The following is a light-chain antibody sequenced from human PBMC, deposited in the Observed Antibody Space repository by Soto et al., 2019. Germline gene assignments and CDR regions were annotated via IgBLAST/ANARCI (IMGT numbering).Light chain of an antibody. CDR1: QSVSSN. CDR2: GAS. J-gene: IGKJ5*01. V-gene: IGKV3-15*01. CDR3: QQYNNWPPIT. Sequence: EIMMTQSPVTLSVSPGERATLSCRASQSVSSNLAWYQQKPGQAPRLLIYGASTRATGIPARFSGSGSGTEFTLSISSLQSEDSAVYYCQQYNNWPPITFGQGTRLEIK.